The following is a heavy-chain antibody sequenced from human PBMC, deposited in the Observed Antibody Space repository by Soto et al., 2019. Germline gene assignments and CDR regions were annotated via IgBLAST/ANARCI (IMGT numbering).Heavy chain of an antibody. J-gene: IGHJ3*02. CDR2: ISNDGINK. CDR3: ARVRAFCTGGSCYSDDAFDI. V-gene: IGHV3-30-3*01. D-gene: IGHD2-15*01. Sequence: QVQLLESGGGVVQPGRSLRLSCAASGFTFNTYAMHWVRQAPGKGLEWVTIISNDGINKYYTDSVKGRFTSSRDNSKSTVFLQMISLRAEDTAVYYCARVRAFCTGGSCYSDDAFDIWGQGTMVTVSS. CDR1: GFTFNTYA.